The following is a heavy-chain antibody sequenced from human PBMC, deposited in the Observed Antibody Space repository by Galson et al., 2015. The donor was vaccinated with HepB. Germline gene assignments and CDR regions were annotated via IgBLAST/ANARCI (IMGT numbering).Heavy chain of an antibody. CDR3: ARGHYYDSTGAYYFDY. J-gene: IGHJ4*02. CDR1: GDSVSSNRAA. CDR2: TYYRSKWSS. V-gene: IGHV6-1*01. Sequence: CAISGDSVSSNRAAWNWIRQSPSRGLEWLGGTYYRSKWSSDYAASVKSRITINADTSKNQFSLQLNSVTPEDTAVYYCARGHYYDSTGAYYFDYWGQGTLVTVSS. D-gene: IGHD3-22*01.